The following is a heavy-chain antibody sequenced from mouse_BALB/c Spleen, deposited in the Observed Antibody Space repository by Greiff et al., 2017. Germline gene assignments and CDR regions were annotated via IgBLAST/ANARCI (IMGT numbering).Heavy chain of an antibody. V-gene: IGHV1-4*01. J-gene: IGHJ3*01. D-gene: IGHD2-10*02. CDR2: INPSSGYT. CDR3: AREYGKGAFAY. Sequence: VQLQQSGAELARPGASVKMSCKASGYTFTSHTMHWVKQRPGQGLEWIGYINPSSGYTNYNQKFKDKATLTADKSSSTAYMQLSSLTSEDSAVYYCAREYGKGAFAYWGQGTLVTVSA. CDR1: GYTFTSHT.